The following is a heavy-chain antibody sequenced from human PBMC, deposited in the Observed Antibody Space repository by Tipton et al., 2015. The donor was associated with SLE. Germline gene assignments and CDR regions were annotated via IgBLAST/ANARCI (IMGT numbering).Heavy chain of an antibody. Sequence: TLSLTCVVSGYSISSGYYWGWVRQPPGKGLEWIGSIYHSGSDYYNPSLKSRVTISVDTSKNQFSLKLSSVTAADTAVYYCARGDIVVVKDYWGQGTLVTVSS. J-gene: IGHJ4*02. D-gene: IGHD2-15*01. CDR2: IYHSGSD. CDR3: ARGDIVVVKDY. CDR1: GYSISSGYY. V-gene: IGHV4-38-2*01.